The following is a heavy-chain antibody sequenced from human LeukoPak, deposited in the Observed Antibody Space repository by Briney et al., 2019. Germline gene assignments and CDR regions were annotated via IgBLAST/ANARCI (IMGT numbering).Heavy chain of an antibody. D-gene: IGHD1-26*01. CDR1: GGSISNGDYY. CDR3: ARDPYNGSYGDDYYYYMDV. CDR2: ITRGSIYT. V-gene: IGHV3-11*06. J-gene: IGHJ6*03. Sequence: LSLTCTVSGGSISNGDYYWGWIRQPPGKGLEWVSSITRGSIYTFYADSVKGRFTISRDNAKNSLSLQMNSLRAEDTAVYYCARDPYNGSYGDDYYYYMDVWGKGTTVTISS.